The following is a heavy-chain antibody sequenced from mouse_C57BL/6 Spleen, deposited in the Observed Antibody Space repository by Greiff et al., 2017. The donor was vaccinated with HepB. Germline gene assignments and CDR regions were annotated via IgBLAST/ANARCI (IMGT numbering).Heavy chain of an antibody. CDR1: GFTFSSYG. J-gene: IGHJ2*01. CDR3: ARQGGRGSSGYFDY. Sequence: EVHLVESGGDLVKPGGSLKLSCAASGFTFSSYGMSWVRQTPDKRLEWVATISSGGSYTYYPDSVKGRFTISRDNAKNTLYLQMSSLKSEDTAMYYCARQGGRGSSGYFDYWGQGTTLTVSS. D-gene: IGHD3-2*02. CDR2: ISSGGSYT. V-gene: IGHV5-6*01.